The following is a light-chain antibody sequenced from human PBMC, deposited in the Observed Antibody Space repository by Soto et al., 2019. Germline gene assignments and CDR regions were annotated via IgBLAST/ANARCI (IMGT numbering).Light chain of an antibody. V-gene: IGKV3-11*01. Sequence: EIVLTQSPATLSLSPWERANLSCRASQSISSYLAWYQQKPDQAPRLLIYDASNRATGIPARFSGSGSGTDFTLTISSLEPEDFAVYYCHQRSTWPFTFGPGTKVDIK. J-gene: IGKJ3*01. CDR1: QSISSY. CDR2: DAS. CDR3: HQRSTWPFT.